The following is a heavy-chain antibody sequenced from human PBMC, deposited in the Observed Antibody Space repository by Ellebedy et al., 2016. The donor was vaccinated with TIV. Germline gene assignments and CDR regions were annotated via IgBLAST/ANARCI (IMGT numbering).Heavy chain of an antibody. J-gene: IGHJ3*02. CDR1: GYTFTSYG. CDR3: ARVLGGMGYDDFDI. V-gene: IGHV1-18*01. Sequence: AASVQVSCKASGYTFTSYGISWVRQAPRQGFEWMGWLSPYNGNTNYAQKLQGRVTMTTDTSTSTAYMEQRSLRSDDTDVYYCARVLGGMGYDDFDIWGQGTMVTVSS. D-gene: IGHD3-16*01. CDR2: LSPYNGNT.